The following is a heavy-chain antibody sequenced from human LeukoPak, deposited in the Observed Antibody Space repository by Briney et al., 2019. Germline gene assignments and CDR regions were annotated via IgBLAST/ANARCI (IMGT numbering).Heavy chain of an antibody. Sequence: GGSLRLSCVASGFTFSHYWVTWVRQAPGKGLGWVAYIRNDGGNKQYADSVKGRFSISRDNSKNTLSLEMNSLRAEDTAVYYCAKDLWYTSSSEEYWGQGTLVTVSS. CDR3: AKDLWYTSSSEEY. D-gene: IGHD6-6*01. J-gene: IGHJ4*02. CDR2: IRNDGGNK. CDR1: GFTFSHYW. V-gene: IGHV3-30*02.